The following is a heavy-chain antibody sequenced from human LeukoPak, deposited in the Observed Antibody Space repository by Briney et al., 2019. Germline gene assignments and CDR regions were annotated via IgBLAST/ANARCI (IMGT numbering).Heavy chain of an antibody. J-gene: IGHJ4*02. CDR2: IYTTGNT. D-gene: IGHD3-10*01. CDR1: GGSISSYY. Sequence: SETLSLTCTVSGGSISSYYWSWIRQPAGKGLECIGPIYTTGNTNYNPSLKSRVTMSVDTSKNQFSLKLRSVTAADTAVCFCARGFRGPNFDHWGQGTLVTVSS. V-gene: IGHV4-4*07. CDR3: ARGFRGPNFDH.